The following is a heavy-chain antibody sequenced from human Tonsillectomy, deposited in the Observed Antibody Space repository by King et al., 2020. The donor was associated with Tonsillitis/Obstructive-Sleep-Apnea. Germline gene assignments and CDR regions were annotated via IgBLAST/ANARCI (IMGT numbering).Heavy chain of an antibody. V-gene: IGHV4-4*02. D-gene: IGHD3-16*01. CDR1: GGSISSSNW. CDR2: IYHSGST. Sequence: QLQESGPGLVKPSGTLSLTCAVSGGSISSSNWWSWVRQPPGKGLEWIGEIYHSGSTNYNPSLMSRVTISVDKSKNQFSLKLSSVTAADTAVYYCARRGVMITFGGVPDYWGQGTLVTVSS. J-gene: IGHJ4*02. CDR3: ARRGVMITFGGVPDY.